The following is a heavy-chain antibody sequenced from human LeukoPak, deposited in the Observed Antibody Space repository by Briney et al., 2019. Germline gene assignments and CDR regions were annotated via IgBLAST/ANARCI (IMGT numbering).Heavy chain of an antibody. CDR3: AKKAPRSMVVGATTLDY. CDR2: ISGSGGST. D-gene: IGHD1-26*01. Sequence: GGSLRLSCAASGFTFSSYAMSWVRQAPGKGLEWVSAISGSGGSTYYADSVKGRFTISRDNSKNTLYLQMNSLRAEDTAVYYCAKKAPRSMVVGATTLDYWGQGTLVTVSS. V-gene: IGHV3-23*01. J-gene: IGHJ4*02. CDR1: GFTFSSYA.